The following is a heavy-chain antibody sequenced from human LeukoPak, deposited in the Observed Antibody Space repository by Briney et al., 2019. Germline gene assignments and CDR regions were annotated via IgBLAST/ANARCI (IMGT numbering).Heavy chain of an antibody. CDR2: VSGSGGST. D-gene: IGHD5-12*01. Sequence: SGGSLRLSCAASGFTFSSYAMSWVRQAPGKGLEWVSGVSGSGGSTYYADPVKGRFTISRDNSKNTLYLQMNSLRAEDTAVYYCAKDLDIVATITGNWGQGTLVTVSS. CDR3: AKDLDIVATITGN. V-gene: IGHV3-23*01. J-gene: IGHJ4*02. CDR1: GFTFSSYA.